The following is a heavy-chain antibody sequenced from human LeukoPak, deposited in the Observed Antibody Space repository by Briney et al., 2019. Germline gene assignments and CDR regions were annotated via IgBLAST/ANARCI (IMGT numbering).Heavy chain of an antibody. J-gene: IGHJ4*02. V-gene: IGHV3-21*01. CDR1: GFTFSSYS. Sequence: PGGSLRLSCAASGFTFSSYSMNWVRQAPGKGLEWVSSISSSTNYIYYADSVKGRFTISRDNAKNSLYLQMNSLRAEDTAVYYCARDGLVDYDSSGYSDFDYWGQGTLVTVSS. CDR3: ARDGLVDYDSSGYSDFDY. D-gene: IGHD3-22*01. CDR2: ISSSTNYI.